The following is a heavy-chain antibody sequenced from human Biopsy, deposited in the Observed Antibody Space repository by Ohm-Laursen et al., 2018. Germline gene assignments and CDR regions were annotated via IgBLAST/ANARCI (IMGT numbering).Heavy chain of an antibody. CDR3: AAGTRYSSGWYNAVDF. J-gene: IGHJ3*01. D-gene: IGHD6-19*01. CDR2: IIPFFGTS. V-gene: IGHV1-69*06. CDR1: GGTFNGYG. Sequence: SSVKVSCKASGGTFNGYGINWVRQAPGQGLEWMGGIIPFFGTSDYAQTFQGRVTITADKSTSTSNMELTRLRSEDSAVYYCAAGTRYSSGWYNAVDFWGQGTMVTVSS.